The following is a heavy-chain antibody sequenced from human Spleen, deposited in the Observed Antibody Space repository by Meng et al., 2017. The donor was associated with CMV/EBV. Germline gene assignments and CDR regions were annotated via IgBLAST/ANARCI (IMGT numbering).Heavy chain of an antibody. CDR3: AKHRGSSWFRDYFEN. CDR1: GFTFSSYS. V-gene: IGHV3-21*04. J-gene: IGHJ4*02. Sequence: GESLKISCAASGFTFSSYSMNWVRQAPGKGLEWVSSISSSSSYIYYADSVKGRFTISRDNSKNTLFLQMNSLRVEDTAVYYCAKHRGSSWFRDYFENWGQGSLVTVSS. D-gene: IGHD6-13*01. CDR2: ISSSSSYI.